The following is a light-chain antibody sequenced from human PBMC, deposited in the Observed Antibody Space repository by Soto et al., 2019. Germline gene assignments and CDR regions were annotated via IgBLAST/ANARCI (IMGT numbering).Light chain of an antibody. J-gene: IGKJ1*01. Sequence: DIQMTHSPSTLSASVGYRFTITCRASQSISSWLAWYKQKPGKAPKLLIYKASSLESGVPSRLSGSGSGTEFTLTISSMKPDDFATYYCQQYDNYWTFGHGTKVDIK. V-gene: IGKV1-5*03. CDR2: KAS. CDR3: QQYDNYWT. CDR1: QSISSW.